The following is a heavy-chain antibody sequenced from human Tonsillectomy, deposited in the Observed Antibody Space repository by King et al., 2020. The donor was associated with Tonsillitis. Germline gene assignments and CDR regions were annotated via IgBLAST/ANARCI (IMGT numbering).Heavy chain of an antibody. CDR2: ISYTGST. D-gene: IGHD6-19*01. CDR3: AGSGATFDF. V-gene: IGHV4-31*03. CDR1: GGSISRGGYY. Sequence: QLQESGPGVVKPSQTLSLTCTVSGGSISRGGYYWSWIRQHPGKGLEWIAYISYTGSTYYNPSLRNRVTISIDTSKNQFSLNLISVTAADTAVYYCAGSGATFDFWGQGTLVSVSS. J-gene: IGHJ4*02.